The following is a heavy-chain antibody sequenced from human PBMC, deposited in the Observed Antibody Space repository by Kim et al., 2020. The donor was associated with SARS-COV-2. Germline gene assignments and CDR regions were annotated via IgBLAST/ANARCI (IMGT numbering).Heavy chain of an antibody. CDR2: INHSGGKT. D-gene: IGHD3-10*01. CDR1: GFTFNNYA. J-gene: IGHJ3*02. V-gene: IGHV3-23*01. CDR3: AKALGSAVVRRDDAFDI. Sequence: GGSLRLSCAAAGFTFNNYAMTWVRQVPGKGLEWVSAINHSGGKTDVADSVKGRFAISRDNSKNTLYLQMSSLRAEDTAVYYCAKALGSAVVRRDDAFDIWGQGTMVTVSS.